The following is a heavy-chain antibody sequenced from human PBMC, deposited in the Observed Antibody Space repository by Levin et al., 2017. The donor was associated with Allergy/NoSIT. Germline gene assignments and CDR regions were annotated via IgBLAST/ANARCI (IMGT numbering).Heavy chain of an antibody. D-gene: IGHD6-19*01. J-gene: IGHJ4*02. Sequence: GESLKISCAASGFTFSDHHMDWVRQAPGKGLEWVARIRDKANSHSTEYAASVKGRFTISRDDSKNSLSLQMSSLKIEDTAVYYCARTYNSATRAFDYWGQGTLVTVSS. CDR2: IRDKANSHST. CDR3: ARTYNSATRAFDY. V-gene: IGHV3-72*01. CDR1: GFTFSDHH.